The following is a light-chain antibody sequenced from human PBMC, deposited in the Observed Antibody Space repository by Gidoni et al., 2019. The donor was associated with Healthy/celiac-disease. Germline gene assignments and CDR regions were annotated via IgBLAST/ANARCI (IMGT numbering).Light chain of an antibody. Sequence: DSVMTQTQLSLYVTPGQPASISCKSSQRLLHSYGKTYLYGYLQKPGQPSQPLIYEVSNRFSGVPDRVSGSGSGTDFTLKISRVEAEDVGVYYFMQSIQLPWTFGQGTKVEIK. CDR3: MQSIQLPWT. CDR1: QRLLHSYGKTY. V-gene: IGKV2D-29*01. CDR2: EVS. J-gene: IGKJ1*01.